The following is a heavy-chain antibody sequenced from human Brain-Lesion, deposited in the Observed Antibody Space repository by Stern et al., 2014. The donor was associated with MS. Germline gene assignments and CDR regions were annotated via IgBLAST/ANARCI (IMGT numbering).Heavy chain of an antibody. D-gene: IGHD6-19*01. Sequence: EVQLVESGGGLVQPGGALRLSCGASGFSFSTYAMSWVRQTPGKGLQWVSGISGRGGPKCYARSVKGRFTCPRDNSKKPLYLQLYSLRADDTTVYYCAKWPHHIAVAGTRYFQHWGQGTLVTVSS. CDR1: GFSFSTYA. V-gene: IGHV3-23*04. J-gene: IGHJ1*01. CDR2: ISGRGGPK. CDR3: AKWPHHIAVAGTRYFQH.